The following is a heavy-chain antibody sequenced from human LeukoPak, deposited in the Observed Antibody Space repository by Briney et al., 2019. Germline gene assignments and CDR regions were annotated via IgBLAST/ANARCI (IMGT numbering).Heavy chain of an antibody. Sequence: ASVKVSCKASGYTFTNFYIHWVRQAPGQGLEWMGVINPSDGSTTYVQKFQGRVTMTRDTSTSTVYMDLSSLRSEDTAIYYCARDLYYYGSGSYYDVFDVWGQGTMVTVSS. J-gene: IGHJ3*01. CDR1: GYTFTNFY. V-gene: IGHV1-46*01. D-gene: IGHD3-10*01. CDR2: INPSDGST. CDR3: ARDLYYYGSGSYYDVFDV.